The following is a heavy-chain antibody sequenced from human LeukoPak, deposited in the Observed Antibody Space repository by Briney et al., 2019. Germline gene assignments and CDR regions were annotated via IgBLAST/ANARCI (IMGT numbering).Heavy chain of an antibody. V-gene: IGHV3-21*01. J-gene: IGHJ4*02. Sequence: GGSLRLSCAASGFTFSSYIINWVRQAPGKGLELVSSISSSSTYINYADSMKGRFTISRDNAKNSLYLQMNSLRAEDTAVYYCARTPYNWNDGPGDYWGQGTLVTVSS. D-gene: IGHD1-20*01. CDR3: ARTPYNWNDGPGDY. CDR1: GFTFSSYI. CDR2: ISSSSTYI.